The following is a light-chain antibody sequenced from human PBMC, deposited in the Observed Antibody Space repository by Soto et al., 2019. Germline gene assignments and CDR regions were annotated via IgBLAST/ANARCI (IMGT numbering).Light chain of an antibody. Sequence: AIRMTQSPSSFSASTGDRVTITCRASQGISSYLAWYQKKPGKAPKLLIYAASTLQSGVPSRFSGSAYGTDFTLTISCLQSEDFATYYCQQYYSYPFTFGPGTKVDIK. CDR1: QGISSY. CDR2: AAS. J-gene: IGKJ3*01. CDR3: QQYYSYPFT. V-gene: IGKV1-8*01.